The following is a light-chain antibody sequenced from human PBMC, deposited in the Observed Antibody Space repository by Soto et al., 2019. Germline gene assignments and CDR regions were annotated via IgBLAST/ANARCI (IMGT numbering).Light chain of an antibody. V-gene: IGKV3-20*01. J-gene: IGKJ1*01. CDR2: GAS. CDR3: QQYSSTFWT. CDR1: QSISSSY. Sequence: EIVLMQSPGTLSLSPGERTTLSCRASQSISSSYLAWYQQKPGQAPRLLVYGASSRATGIPDRFSGSGSGTDFTLTISRLEPEDFALYYCQQYSSTFWTLGQGTKVDIK.